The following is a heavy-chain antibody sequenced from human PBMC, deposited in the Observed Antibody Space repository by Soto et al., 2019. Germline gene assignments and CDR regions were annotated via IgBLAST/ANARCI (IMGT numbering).Heavy chain of an antibody. CDR2: IFSNDEK. CDR3: ARIAARYYYGMDV. Sequence: ESVPTLVNHTETLTLTCTVSGFSLSNARMGVSWIRQPPGKALEWLAHIFSNDEKSYSTALKSRLTISKDTSKSQVVLTMTNMDPVDTATYYCARIAARYYYGMDVWGQGTTVTVSS. D-gene: IGHD6-6*01. J-gene: IGHJ6*02. CDR1: GFSLSNARMG. V-gene: IGHV2-26*01.